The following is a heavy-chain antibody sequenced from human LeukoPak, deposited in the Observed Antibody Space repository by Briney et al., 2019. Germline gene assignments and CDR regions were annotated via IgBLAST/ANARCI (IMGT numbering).Heavy chain of an antibody. CDR1: GGSISSYY. CDR3: ARGGLNYYDSSGLDY. V-gene: IGHV4-4*07. D-gene: IGHD3-22*01. CDR2: IYTSGST. J-gene: IGHJ4*02. Sequence: SETLSLTCTVSGGSISSYYWSWIRQPAGKGLEWIGRIYTSGSTNYNPSLKSRVTISVDTSKNQFSLKLSSVTAADTAVYYCARGGLNYYDSSGLDYWGQGTLVTVSS.